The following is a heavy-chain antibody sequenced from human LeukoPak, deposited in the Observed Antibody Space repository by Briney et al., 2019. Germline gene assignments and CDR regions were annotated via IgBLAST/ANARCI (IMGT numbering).Heavy chain of an antibody. CDR2: ISGSGGST. V-gene: IGHV3-23*01. CDR1: GFTFSSYA. Sequence: GGSLRLSCAASGFTFSSYAMSWVRQAPGKGLEWVSAISGSGGSTYYADSVKGRFTISRDNSKNTLYLQMNSLRAEDTAVYYCANPVWGYYYDSSWGYYFDYWGQGTLVTVSS. CDR3: ANPVWGYYYDSSWGYYFDY. J-gene: IGHJ4*02. D-gene: IGHD3-22*01.